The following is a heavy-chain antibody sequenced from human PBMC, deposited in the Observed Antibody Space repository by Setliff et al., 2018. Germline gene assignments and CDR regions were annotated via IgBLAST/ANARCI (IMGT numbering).Heavy chain of an antibody. V-gene: IGHV1-18*01. CDR3: ARDNTILGATDY. CDR2: INNYSFRT. CDR1: GYTFTNYG. Sequence: ASVKVSCKTSGYTFTNYGITWVRQAPGQGLEWMGWINNYSFRTNYPQKFQGRVTITADESTRTAYMELSSVRFEDTAVYFCARDNTILGATDYWGQGTQVTVS. D-gene: IGHD1-26*01. J-gene: IGHJ4*02.